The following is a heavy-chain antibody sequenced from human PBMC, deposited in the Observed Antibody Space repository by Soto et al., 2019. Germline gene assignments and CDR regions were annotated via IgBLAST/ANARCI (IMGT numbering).Heavy chain of an antibody. D-gene: IGHD6-13*01. J-gene: IGHJ3*01. CDR2: IYWDDDK. CDR1: GFSLSTSEVG. V-gene: IGHV2-5*02. Sequence: QITLKESGPTLVKPTQTLTLTCSFSGFSLSTSEVGVGWIRQPPGKALEWLAVIYWDDDKRYSPFLKNRLTITKDTSKIQVVLTMTNMDPVDTATYYCAHRPIASTGGGFDFWGQGTMVTVSS. CDR3: AHRPIASTGGGFDF.